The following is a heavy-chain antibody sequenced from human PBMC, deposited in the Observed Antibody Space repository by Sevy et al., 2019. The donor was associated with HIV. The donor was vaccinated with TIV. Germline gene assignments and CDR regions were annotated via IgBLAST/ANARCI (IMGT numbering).Heavy chain of an antibody. CDR1: GFTFCSYL. V-gene: IGHV3-7*01. CDR2: IKEDGSEK. CDR3: ARWDV. J-gene: IGHJ6*04. Sequence: GSLRLFCAASGFTFCSYLENWVRQASGKGVEWVVNIKEDGSEKYFVDSVKGRFTISRDNAQNSLYLEMNSLRAEDTAVYYCARWDVWGKGTTVTVSS.